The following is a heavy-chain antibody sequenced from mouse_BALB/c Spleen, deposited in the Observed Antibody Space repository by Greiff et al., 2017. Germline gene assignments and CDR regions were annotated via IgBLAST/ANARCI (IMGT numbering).Heavy chain of an antibody. CDR1: GFTFSSYA. V-gene: IGHV5-6-5*01. Sequence: EVKLVESGGGLVKPGGSLKLSCAASGFTFSSYAMSWVRQTPEKRLEWVASISSGGSTYYPDSVKGRFTISRDNARNILYLQMSSLRSEDTAMYYCARDPSGYDFDYWGQGTTLTVSS. D-gene: IGHD3-1*01. CDR3: ARDPSGYDFDY. CDR2: ISSGGST. J-gene: IGHJ2*01.